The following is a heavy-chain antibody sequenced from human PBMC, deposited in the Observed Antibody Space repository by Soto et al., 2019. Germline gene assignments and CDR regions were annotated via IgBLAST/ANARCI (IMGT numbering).Heavy chain of an antibody. Sequence: QVQLVQSGAEVKKPGSSVKVSCKASGGTFSSYAISWVRQAPGQGLEWMGGIIPIFGTANYAQKFQGRVTITADESTSTAYMELSRLRSEDTAVYYCASGGIEYSSENWYFDLWGRGTLVTVSS. CDR2: IIPIFGTA. J-gene: IGHJ2*01. CDR1: GGTFSSYA. CDR3: ASGGIEYSSENWYFDL. V-gene: IGHV1-69*01. D-gene: IGHD6-6*01.